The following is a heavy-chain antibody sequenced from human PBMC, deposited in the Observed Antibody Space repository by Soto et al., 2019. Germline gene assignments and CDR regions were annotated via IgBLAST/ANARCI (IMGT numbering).Heavy chain of an antibody. CDR3: ARSPPITAAGPPSRGRHYYQGMDV. Sequence: QVQLVQSGAEVKKPGASVKVSCKASGYTFPSYAMHWVRQAPGQRLEWMGWIYAGLGDTKYSQKFQGRVTITRDTSASTAYMELSSLRSEDTAVYYCARSPPITAAGPPSRGRHYYQGMDVWGQGTLVTVSS. D-gene: IGHD6-25*01. V-gene: IGHV1-3*01. CDR2: IYAGLGDT. CDR1: GYTFPSYA. J-gene: IGHJ6*02.